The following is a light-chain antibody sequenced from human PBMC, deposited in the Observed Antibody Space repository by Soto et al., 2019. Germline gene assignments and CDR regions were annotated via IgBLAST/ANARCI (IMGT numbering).Light chain of an antibody. CDR3: SSYTTSSTVL. CDR1: SSDVGGYNY. Sequence: QSVLTQPASVSGSPGQSITISCTGTSSDVGGYNYVSWYRHHPGKAPKLIIYYVSNRPSGVSNRFSGSKSGNTASLTISGLQAEDEADYYCSSYTTSSTVLFGGGTKLTVL. V-gene: IGLV2-14*03. J-gene: IGLJ2*01. CDR2: YVS.